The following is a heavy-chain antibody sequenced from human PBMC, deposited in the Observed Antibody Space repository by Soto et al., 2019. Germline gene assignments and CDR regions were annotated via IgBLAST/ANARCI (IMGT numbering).Heavy chain of an antibody. J-gene: IGHJ5*02. V-gene: IGHV3-7*01. D-gene: IGHD6-25*01. Sequence: EVQLVDSGGGLVPPGGSLRLSCAASGFTFSTYWMSWIRQAPGKGLEWVANIKEDGSEKYYVDSVKGRFTISRDNARNSLFLQMNSLRADDTAVYYCTRGRLSSWGQGTLVTVSS. CDR2: IKEDGSEK. CDR3: TRGRLSS. CDR1: GFTFSTYW.